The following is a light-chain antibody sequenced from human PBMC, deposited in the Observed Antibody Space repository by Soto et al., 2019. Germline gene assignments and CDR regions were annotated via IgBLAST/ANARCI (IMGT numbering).Light chain of an antibody. V-gene: IGLV2-14*03. CDR3: SSYTRSGTPV. Sequence: QSVLTQPPSVSESPGQSITISCTGTSSDVGFYSYVSWYRHHPGNAPKLLIYDVANRPSGVSNRFSGSKSDNTAYLSISGLQAEDEDDYYCSSYTRSGTPVFGGGTKVTVL. J-gene: IGLJ3*02. CDR2: DVA. CDR1: SSDVGFYSY.